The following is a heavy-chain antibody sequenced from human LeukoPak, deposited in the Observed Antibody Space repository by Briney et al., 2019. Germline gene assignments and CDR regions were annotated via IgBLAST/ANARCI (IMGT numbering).Heavy chain of an antibody. CDR3: ARLKDYYGSERFDY. D-gene: IGHD3-10*01. CDR1: GYTFTSYW. J-gene: IGHJ4*02. V-gene: IGHV5-51*01. Sequence: AASVKVSCKGSGYTFTSYWIGWVRQMPGKGLEWMGIIYPGDADTRYSPSFQGQVPISADKSISTAYLQWSSLKASDTAMYYCARLKDYYGSERFDYWGQGTLVTVSS. CDR2: IYPGDADT.